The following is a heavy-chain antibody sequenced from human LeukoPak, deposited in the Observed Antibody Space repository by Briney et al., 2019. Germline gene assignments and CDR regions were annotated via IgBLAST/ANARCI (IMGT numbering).Heavy chain of an antibody. Sequence: PGGSLRLSCAASGFAFSSYCMSWVRQAPGKGLEWVSRINSDGSSTSYADSVKGRFTISRDNAKNTQYLQMNSLRAEDTAVYYCARVGAYDYGSGNQPFDYWGQGTLVTVSS. J-gene: IGHJ4*02. V-gene: IGHV3-74*01. CDR1: GFAFSSYC. CDR2: INSDGSST. CDR3: ARVGAYDYGSGNQPFDY. D-gene: IGHD3-10*01.